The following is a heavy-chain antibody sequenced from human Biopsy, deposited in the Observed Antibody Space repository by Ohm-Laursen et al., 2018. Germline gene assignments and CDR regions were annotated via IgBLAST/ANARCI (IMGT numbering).Heavy chain of an antibody. V-gene: IGHV4-59*11. CDR3: ARGSNEYGGLYFPH. CDR2: ISHTGYT. D-gene: IGHD4-23*01. CDR1: GGPFTGHY. J-gene: IGHJ1*01. Sequence: SDTLSLTCTVSGGPFTGHYWTWIRQPPGKGLEWTGHISHTGYTSYKSSLKSRVTISLDTSRKHFSLRLTSLAAADTAVYYCARGSNEYGGLYFPHWGQGTLVTVSS.